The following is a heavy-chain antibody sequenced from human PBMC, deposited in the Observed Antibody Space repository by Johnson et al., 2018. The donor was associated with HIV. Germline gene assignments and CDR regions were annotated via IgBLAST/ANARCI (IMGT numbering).Heavy chain of an antibody. V-gene: IGHV3-20*04. CDR1: GIIFSDYY. Sequence: VQLMESGGGLVKPGGSLRLSCAASGIIFSDYYMSWIRQAPGKGLEWVSGINWNGGSTGYADSVKGRFTISRDNAKNSLYLQMNSLRAEDTALYYCARHLASGSYAGAFDIWGQGTMVTVSS. D-gene: IGHD1-26*01. J-gene: IGHJ3*02. CDR2: INWNGGST. CDR3: ARHLASGSYAGAFDI.